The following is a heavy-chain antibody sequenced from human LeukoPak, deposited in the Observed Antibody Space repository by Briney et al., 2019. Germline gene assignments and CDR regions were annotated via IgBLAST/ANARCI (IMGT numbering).Heavy chain of an antibody. V-gene: IGHV3-23*01. Sequence: GGSLRLSCAASGFTFSSYAMSWVRQAPGKGLEWVSAISGSGGSTYYADSVKGRFTISRDNSKNTLSLQMTSLRVEDTAVYYCARDLSRSGWYSPYYFDYWGQGTLVTVSS. D-gene: IGHD6-19*01. CDR1: GFTFSSYA. CDR3: ARDLSRSGWYSPYYFDY. J-gene: IGHJ4*02. CDR2: ISGSGGST.